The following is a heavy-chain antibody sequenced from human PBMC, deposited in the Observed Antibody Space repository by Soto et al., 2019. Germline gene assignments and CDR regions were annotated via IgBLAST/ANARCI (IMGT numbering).Heavy chain of an antibody. CDR1: GSAITRYY. J-gene: IGHJ6*02. CDR3: ARDTSGWSLNGLDV. CDR2: INPGGGSA. V-gene: IGHV1-46*01. Sequence: QVDLVQSGAEVKKPGASVTISCKASGSAITRYYIHWVRQAPGRGLEWMGIINPGGGSASYAQKFQDRVTIDKDTSTGTVYMDLRSLRTEDTALYYCARDTSGWSLNGLDVWGQGTTVNVS. D-gene: IGHD6-19*01.